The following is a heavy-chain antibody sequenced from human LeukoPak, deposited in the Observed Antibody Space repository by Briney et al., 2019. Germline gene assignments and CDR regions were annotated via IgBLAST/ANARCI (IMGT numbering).Heavy chain of an antibody. CDR1: GGSISSGGYS. CDR3: ARGRSYSPGTFDY. V-gene: IGHV4-30-2*01. D-gene: IGHD1-26*01. CDR2: IYHSGST. J-gene: IGHJ4*02. Sequence: SQTLSLTCAVSGGSISSGGYSWSWIRQPPGKGLEWIGYIYHSGSTYYNPSLKSRVTISVDRSKNQFSLKLSSVTAADTAVYYCARGRSYSPGTFDYWGQGTLVTVSS.